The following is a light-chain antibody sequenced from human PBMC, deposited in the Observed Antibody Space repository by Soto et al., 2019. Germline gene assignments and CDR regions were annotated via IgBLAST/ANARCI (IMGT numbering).Light chain of an antibody. CDR3: SSYTSSTTRVV. Sequence: QSALTQPASVSGSPGQSITISCTGTSSDVGAYDYVSWYQHHPGKAPKLMIYHVSNRPSGVSSRFSGSKSGNTASLTISGIQAEDEADYYCSSYTSSTTRVVFGGGTKLTVL. CDR1: SSDVGAYDY. J-gene: IGLJ2*01. V-gene: IGLV2-14*03. CDR2: HVS.